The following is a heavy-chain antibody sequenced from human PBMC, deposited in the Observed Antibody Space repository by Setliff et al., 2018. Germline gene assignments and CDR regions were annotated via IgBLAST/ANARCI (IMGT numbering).Heavy chain of an antibody. J-gene: IGHJ6*03. CDR3: ARDPGYGSGIYYYYYYYMDV. CDR1: GFTFSSYS. Sequence: GGSLRLSCAASGFTFSSYSMNWVRQAPGKGLEWVSSISSSSSYIYYADSVMGRFTISRDNAKNSLYLQMNSLRAEDTAVYYCARDPGYGSGIYYYYYYYMDVWGKGTTVTVSS. CDR2: ISSSSSYI. V-gene: IGHV3-21*01. D-gene: IGHD3-10*01.